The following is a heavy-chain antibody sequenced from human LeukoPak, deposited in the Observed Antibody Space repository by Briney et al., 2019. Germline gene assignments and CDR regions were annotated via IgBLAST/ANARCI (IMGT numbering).Heavy chain of an antibody. CDR3: VKGEGYCSGGGCYRY. J-gene: IGHJ4*02. Sequence: AGGSLRLSCAASGFTFSSYWMHWIRQVPGKGLMWVSRINYDGSSTMYADSVKGRSTISRDNAKNTLHLQLNSLRAEDTAVYYCVKGEGYCSGGGCYRYWGQGALVSVTS. CDR2: INYDGSST. V-gene: IGHV3-74*03. CDR1: GFTFSSYW. D-gene: IGHD2-15*01.